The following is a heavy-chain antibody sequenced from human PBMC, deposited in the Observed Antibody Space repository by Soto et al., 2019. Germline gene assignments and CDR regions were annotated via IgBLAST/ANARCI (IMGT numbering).Heavy chain of an antibody. CDR1: GFTFDDYA. V-gene: IGHV3-9*01. D-gene: IGHD6-13*01. J-gene: IGHJ6*02. Sequence: EVSLVESGGGLVQPGRSLRLSCAASGFTFDDYAMHWVRQAPGKGLEWVSGISWNSGSIGYADSVKGRFTISRDNAKNSLYLQMNSLRAEDTALYYCAKGDSSSFYYGMDVWGQGTTVTVSS. CDR2: ISWNSGSI. CDR3: AKGDSSSFYYGMDV.